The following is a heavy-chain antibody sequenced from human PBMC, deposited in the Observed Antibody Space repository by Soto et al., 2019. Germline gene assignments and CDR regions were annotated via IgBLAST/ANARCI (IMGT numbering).Heavy chain of an antibody. CDR1: GYTFTSYD. D-gene: IGHD3-22*01. V-gene: IGHV1-8*01. CDR3: ARRYYYDRGVFYPYYNSTGWDV. CDR2: MNPNSGNT. J-gene: IGHJ6*04. Sequence: ASVKVSCKASGYTFTSYDINWVRQATGQGLEWMGWMNPNSGNTGYAQKFQGRVTMTRNTSISTAYMELSSLRSEDTAVYYCARRYYYDRGVFYPYYNSTGWDVGGKGPRATVSS.